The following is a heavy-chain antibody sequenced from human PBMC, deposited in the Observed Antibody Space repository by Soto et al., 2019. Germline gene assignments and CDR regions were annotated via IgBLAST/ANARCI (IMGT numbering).Heavy chain of an antibody. J-gene: IGHJ4*02. Sequence: QVQLVESGGGVVQPGRSLRLSCAASGFTFSSYAMHWVRQAPGKGLEWVAVISYDGSNKYYADSVKGRFTISRDNSKNTLYLQMNSLRAEDTAVYYCARVHTMRGEDFLHFDYWGQGTLVTVSS. CDR2: ISYDGSNK. D-gene: IGHD3-22*01. CDR3: ARVHTMRGEDFLHFDY. CDR1: GFTFSSYA. V-gene: IGHV3-30-3*01.